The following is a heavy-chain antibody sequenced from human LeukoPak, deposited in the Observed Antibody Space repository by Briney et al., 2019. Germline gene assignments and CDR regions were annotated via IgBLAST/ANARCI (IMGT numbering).Heavy chain of an antibody. J-gene: IGHJ3*02. CDR1: GGSISSSSYY. V-gene: IGHV4-39*01. Sequence: SETLSLTCTVSGGSISSSSYYWGWIRQPPGKGLECIGSIYYSGSTYYNPSLKSRVTISVDTSKNQFSLKLSSVTAADTAVYYCARRGYCSGGSCYSEVGDAFDIWGQGTMVTVSS. CDR3: ARRGYCSGGSCYSEVGDAFDI. D-gene: IGHD2-15*01. CDR2: IYYSGST.